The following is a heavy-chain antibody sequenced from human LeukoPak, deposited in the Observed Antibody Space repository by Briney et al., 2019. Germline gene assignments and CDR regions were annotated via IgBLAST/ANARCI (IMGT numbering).Heavy chain of an antibody. J-gene: IGHJ4*02. Sequence: GGSLRLSCAASGFTFSSYAMSWVRQAPGKGLEWVSAISGSGGSAYYADSVKGRFTISRDNSKNTLYLQMNSLRAEDTAVYYCAKANMVRGVTLKFDYWGQGTLVTVSS. CDR2: ISGSGGSA. CDR3: AKANMVRGVTLKFDY. V-gene: IGHV3-23*01. D-gene: IGHD3-10*01. CDR1: GFTFSSYA.